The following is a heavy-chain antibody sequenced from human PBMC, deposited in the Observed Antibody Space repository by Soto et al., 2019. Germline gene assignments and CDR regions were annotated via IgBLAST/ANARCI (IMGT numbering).Heavy chain of an antibody. V-gene: IGHV4-39*01. CDR1: GGSISSSIYY. D-gene: IGHD3-9*01. CDR3: ARQDWVLRYFDWLSNWFDP. Sequence: SETLSRTWTVSGGSISSSIYYWVWIRQPPGKVMERIGSSYYSGCTYYNPSLKSRVTISVDTSKNQFSLNLSSVTAADTAVYYCARQDWVLRYFDWLSNWFDPWGQGTLVTVSS. J-gene: IGHJ5*02. CDR2: SYYSGCT.